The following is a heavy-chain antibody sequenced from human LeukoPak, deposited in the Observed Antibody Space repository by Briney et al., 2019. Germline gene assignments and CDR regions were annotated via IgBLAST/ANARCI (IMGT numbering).Heavy chain of an antibody. CDR2: ISDTGST. CDR3: ASAHYDPLRLDY. CDR1: GGSITSYY. V-gene: IGHV4-59*01. Sequence: SETLSLTCSVSGGSITSYYWSWIRQPPGKGLEWIGYISDTGSTNQSPSLKSRVTISVDTSKNQFSLKLSSVTAADTAVYYCASAHYDPLRLDYWGQGTLVTVSS. D-gene: IGHD3-16*01. J-gene: IGHJ4*02.